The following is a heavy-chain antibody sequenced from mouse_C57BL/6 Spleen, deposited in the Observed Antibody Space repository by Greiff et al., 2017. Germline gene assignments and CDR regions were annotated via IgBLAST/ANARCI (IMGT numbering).Heavy chain of an antibody. D-gene: IGHD1-3*01. CDR2: IYPSDSET. CDR3: ARRDSFTNYNLRFDV. CDR1: GYTFTSYW. J-gene: IGHJ1*03. V-gene: IGHV1-61*01. Sequence: QVQLQQPGAELVRPGSSVKLSCKASGYTFTSYWMDWVKQRPGQGLEWIGNIYPSDSETHYNQKFKDKATLTVDKSSSTAYMQLSSLTSEDSAVYYCARRDSFTNYNLRFDVWGTGTTVTVSS.